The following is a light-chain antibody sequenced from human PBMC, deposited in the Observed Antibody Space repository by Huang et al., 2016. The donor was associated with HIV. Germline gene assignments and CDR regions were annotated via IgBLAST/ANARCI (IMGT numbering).Light chain of an antibody. CDR1: QDLFYNSTEKNY. J-gene: IGKJ2*02. CDR3: QQYYTNHCT. Sequence: IVMTQSPESLTLSLGARAAINCKSSQDLFYNSTEKNYLAWYQQKPRQPPKLLLYWASARDSGVPARFSGSGSRTNVTLTINGLQSDDSALYYCQQYYTNHCTFGQGTKLEIK. V-gene: IGKV4-1*01. CDR2: WAS.